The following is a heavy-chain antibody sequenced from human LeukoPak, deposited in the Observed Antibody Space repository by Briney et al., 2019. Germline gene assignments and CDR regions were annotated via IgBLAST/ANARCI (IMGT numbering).Heavy chain of an antibody. CDR2: VSDSGGTT. CDR1: GFTFSRYA. CDR3: AKVKEVDIVVVPAALYFDY. V-gene: IGHV3-23*01. J-gene: IGHJ4*02. Sequence: GGSLRLSCAVSGFTFSRYAMSWVRQAPGKGLEWVSVVSDSGGTTHYADSVKGRFTISRDNSKNTLYLQMNSLRAEDTAVYYCAKVKEVDIVVVPAALYFDYWGQGTLVTVSS. D-gene: IGHD2-2*01.